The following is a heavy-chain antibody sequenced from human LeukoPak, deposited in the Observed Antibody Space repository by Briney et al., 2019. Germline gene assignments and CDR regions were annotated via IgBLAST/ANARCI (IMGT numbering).Heavy chain of an antibody. CDR3: AKAAGIAVAGTIRSADY. J-gene: IGHJ4*02. CDR2: ISYDGSNK. V-gene: IGHV3-30*18. Sequence: PGGSLRLSCAASGFTFSSYGMHWVRQAPGKGLEWVAVISYDGSNKYYADSVKGRFTISRDNSKNTLYLQMNSLRAEDTAVYYCAKAAGIAVAGTIRSADYWGQGTLVTVSS. D-gene: IGHD6-19*01. CDR1: GFTFSSYG.